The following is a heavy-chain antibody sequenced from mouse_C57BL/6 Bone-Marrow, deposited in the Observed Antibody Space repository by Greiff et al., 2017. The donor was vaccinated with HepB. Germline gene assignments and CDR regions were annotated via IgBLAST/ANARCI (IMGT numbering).Heavy chain of an antibody. D-gene: IGHD1-1*01. CDR2: IDPENGDT. J-gene: IGHJ3*01. V-gene: IGHV14-4*01. Sequence: EVQVVESGAELVRPGASVKLSCTASGFNIKDDYMHWVKQRPEQGLEWIGWIDPENGDTEYASKFQGKATITADTSSNTAYLQLSSLTSEDTAVYYCTPHYYGSSYSAYWGQGTLVTVSA. CDR1: GFNIKDDY. CDR3: TPHYYGSSYSAY.